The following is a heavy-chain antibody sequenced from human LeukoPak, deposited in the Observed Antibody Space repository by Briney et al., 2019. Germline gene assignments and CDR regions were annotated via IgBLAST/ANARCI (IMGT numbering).Heavy chain of an antibody. Sequence: PGGSLRLSCRPWRYIFGLYHMHWPPHAPGRAREWLSYISSGSGTIYNADSVKGGFTISRDNAKNSLYLQMNSLRDEGTAVCYCARERMVEVAQPLLLDYWGQGTLVAVSS. V-gene: IGHV3-48*02. J-gene: IGHJ4*02. CDR1: RYIFGLYH. CDR2: ISSGSGTI. D-gene: IGHD5-24*01. CDR3: ARERMVEVAQPLLLDY.